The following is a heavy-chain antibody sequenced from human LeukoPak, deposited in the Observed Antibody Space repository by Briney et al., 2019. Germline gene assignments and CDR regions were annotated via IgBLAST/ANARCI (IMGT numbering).Heavy chain of an antibody. CDR1: GGSISSYY. V-gene: IGHV4-59*08. CDR3: ARHRAGDYDILTGYYPAYWFDP. CDR2: IYYGGST. D-gene: IGHD3-9*01. Sequence: KASETLSLTCTVSGGSISSYYRSWIRQPPGKGLEWIGYIYYGGSTNYNPSLKSRVTISVDTSKNQFSLKLSSVTAADTAVYYCARHRAGDYDILTGYYPAYWFDPWGQGTLVTVSS. J-gene: IGHJ5*02.